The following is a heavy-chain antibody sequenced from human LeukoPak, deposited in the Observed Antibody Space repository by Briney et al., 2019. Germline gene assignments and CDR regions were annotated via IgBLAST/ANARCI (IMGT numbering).Heavy chain of an antibody. Sequence: SETLSLTCTVSCGSISSSSYYWGWIRQPPGKGLEWIGSIYYSGSTYYNPSLKSRVTISVDTSKNQFSLKLSSVTAADTAVYYCARDLRLLYGSESPSYDYWGQGTLVTVSS. CDR3: ARDLRLLYGSESPSYDY. V-gene: IGHV4-39*07. J-gene: IGHJ4*02. D-gene: IGHD3-10*01. CDR1: CGSISSSSYY. CDR2: IYYSGST.